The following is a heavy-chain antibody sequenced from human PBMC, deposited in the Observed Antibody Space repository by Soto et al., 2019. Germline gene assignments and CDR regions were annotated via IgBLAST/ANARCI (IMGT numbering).Heavy chain of an antibody. CDR2: IIPILGTP. V-gene: IGHV1-69*10. CDR3: ARERSRYDRSGYYRPDY. J-gene: IGHJ4*02. CDR1: GDTSSSYA. Sequence: SVKVSCKASGDTSSSYAISWVRQAPGQGLEWMGGIIPILGTPNYAQKFQGRVTITADKSTSTAYMELSSLRSEDTAVYYCARERSRYDRSGYYRPDYWGQGTQVTVS. D-gene: IGHD3-22*01.